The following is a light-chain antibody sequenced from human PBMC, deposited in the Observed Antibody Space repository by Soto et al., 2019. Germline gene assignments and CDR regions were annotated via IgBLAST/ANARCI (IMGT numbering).Light chain of an antibody. CDR1: SSDVGGYNY. J-gene: IGLJ2*01. Sequence: QSALTQPASVSGSPGQSITISCTGTSSDVGGYNYVSWYQQHPDKAPKLMIYEVSNRPSGVSHRFSGSKSGNTASLTISGLQAEDEADYYCSSYTSSSTLVFGGGTKLTVL. V-gene: IGLV2-14*01. CDR3: SSYTSSSTLV. CDR2: EVS.